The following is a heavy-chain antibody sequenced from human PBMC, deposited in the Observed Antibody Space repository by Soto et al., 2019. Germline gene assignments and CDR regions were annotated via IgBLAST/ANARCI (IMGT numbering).Heavy chain of an antibody. CDR1: GGSISSGGYY. J-gene: IGHJ5*02. D-gene: IGHD3-10*01. CDR3: ARDYYQRSFDP. Sequence: PSETLSLTCTVSGGSISSGGYYWSWIRQHPGKGLEWIGYIYYSGSTYYNPSLKSRVTISVDTSKNQFSMKLSSVTAADTAVYYCARDYYQRSFDPWGQGTLVTVSS. V-gene: IGHV4-31*03. CDR2: IYYSGST.